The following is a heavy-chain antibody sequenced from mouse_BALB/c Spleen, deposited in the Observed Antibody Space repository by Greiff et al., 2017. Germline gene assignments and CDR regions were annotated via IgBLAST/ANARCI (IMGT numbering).Heavy chain of an antibody. J-gene: IGHJ3*01. CDR3: ARAYYGCSCFAY. D-gene: IGHD2-9*01. CDR1: GFSLTSYG. CDR2: IWAGGST. Sequence: VQLQQSGPGLVAPSQSLSITCTVSGFSLTSYGVHWVRQPPGKGLEWLGVIWAGGSTNYNSAIMSRLSISKDNSKSKVFLKMNSLQTADTAMYDCARAYYGCSCFAYWGQGTLVTVSA. V-gene: IGHV2-9*02.